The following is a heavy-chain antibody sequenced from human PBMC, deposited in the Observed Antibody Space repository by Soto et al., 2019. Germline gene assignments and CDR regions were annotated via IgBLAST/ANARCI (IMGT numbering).Heavy chain of an antibody. CDR1: GGTLSGYY. CDR2: IYSSGST. D-gene: IGHD3-3*01. J-gene: IGHJ5*02. V-gene: IGHV4-4*07. Sequence: SETLSLTCTVTGGTLSGYYWTWIRQSAGGGLEWIGRIYSSGSTNYNPSLKSRVTISPDTSMSHFSLRLRSVSAADTAVYYCARGQRFSDWFDPWGQGTLVTVSS. CDR3: ARGQRFSDWFDP.